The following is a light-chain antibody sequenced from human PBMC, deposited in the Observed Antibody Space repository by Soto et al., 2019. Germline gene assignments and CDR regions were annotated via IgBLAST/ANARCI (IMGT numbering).Light chain of an antibody. CDR3: QHYNNSPPWT. J-gene: IGKJ1*01. CDR2: VAS. Sequence: EIVMTQSPATLSVSPGERATLSCRASQSVSSNFAWYQQKPGQAPRLLIYVASSRATGIPARFSGSGSGTDFTLTISSLQSEDFAVYYCQHYNNSPPWTFGQGTKVEIK. V-gene: IGKV3-15*01. CDR1: QSVSSN.